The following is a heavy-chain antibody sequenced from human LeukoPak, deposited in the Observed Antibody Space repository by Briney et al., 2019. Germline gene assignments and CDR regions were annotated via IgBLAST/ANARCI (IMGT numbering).Heavy chain of an antibody. CDR2: ISGSGYNT. J-gene: IGHJ4*02. CDR3: ARDAYCTSASCRRDFDS. D-gene: IGHD2-2*01. Sequence: GGSLILSCAVSGFTFSSYAISWVRQAPGTGLQWVSAISGSGYNTYYADSVKGRFTISRDNSKSTLYLQMDSLRAEDTAVYYCARDAYCTSASCRRDFDSWGQGTLVTVSS. CDR1: GFTFSSYA. V-gene: IGHV3-23*01.